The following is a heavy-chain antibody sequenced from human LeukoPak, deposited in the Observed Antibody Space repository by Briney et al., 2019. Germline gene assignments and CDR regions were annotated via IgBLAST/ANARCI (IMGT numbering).Heavy chain of an antibody. CDR1: GVTFSSYA. CDR2: LRPVFGPI. D-gene: IGHD1-20*01. CDR3: ATNPMTGYHLGDHFYFYMAV. J-gene: IGHJ6*03. Sequence: PAASVKVSCKASGVTFSSYAISWVRQAPGQGLEWIGGLRPVFGPINSAQKFQDRVTLTKDDSTTTAYMELRSLRSEDTAVYYCATNPMTGYHLGDHFYFYMAVWGKGTTVTVS. V-gene: IGHV1-69*05.